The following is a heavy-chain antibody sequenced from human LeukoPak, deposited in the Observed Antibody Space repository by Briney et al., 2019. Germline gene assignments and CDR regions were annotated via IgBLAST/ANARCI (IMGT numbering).Heavy chain of an antibody. V-gene: IGHV6-1*01. CDR2: TYYRSKWYN. CDR1: GDSVSSNSAA. D-gene: IGHD5/OR15-5a*01. J-gene: IGHJ4*02. Sequence: SQTLSLTCAISGDSVSSNSAAWNWIRQSPSGGLEWLGRTYYRSKWYNDYAVSVKSRITINPDTSKNQFSLQLSSVTPEDTAVYYCSRMDIVSTNYFDYWGQGTLVTVSS. CDR3: SRMDIVSTNYFDY.